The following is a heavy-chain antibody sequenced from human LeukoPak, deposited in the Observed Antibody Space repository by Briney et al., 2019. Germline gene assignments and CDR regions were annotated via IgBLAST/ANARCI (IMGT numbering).Heavy chain of an antibody. V-gene: IGHV4-38-2*02. CDR3: ASDTVVADGFFHS. Sequence: SETLSLTCTVSHYSISTDYFWSWIRQSPGKGLEWIGSINHSGSTYYNPSLRSRVSMSVDTSNNQFSLKLTSVTAADTAVYYCASDTVVADGFFHSWGQGTLVTVSS. CDR1: HYSISTDYF. J-gene: IGHJ4*02. CDR2: INHSGST. D-gene: IGHD6-19*01.